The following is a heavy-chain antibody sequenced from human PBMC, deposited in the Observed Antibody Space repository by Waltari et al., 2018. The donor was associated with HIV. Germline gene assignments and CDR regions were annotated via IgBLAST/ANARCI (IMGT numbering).Heavy chain of an antibody. CDR2: ISDNYI. J-gene: IGHJ6*02. V-gene: IGHV3-21*02. CDR1: GLALNTHT. CDR3: AGGQVIVGGWRHYFGLEV. Sequence: EVQLVQSGGGLVKPGGSLRLSCAASGLALNTHTMNWVRQVPGKGLEWVASISDNYIVYGGSLEGRCAISRDNAKNSVYLELRSLRAEDTAIYYCAGGQVIVGGWRHYFGLEVWGQGTTVTVS. D-gene: IGHD3-22*01.